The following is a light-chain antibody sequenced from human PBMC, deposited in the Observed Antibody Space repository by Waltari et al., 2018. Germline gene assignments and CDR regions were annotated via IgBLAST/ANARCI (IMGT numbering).Light chain of an antibody. CDR2: DVT. Sequence: QSALTQPASVSGSPGQSITISCPGTSSDVGTYDYFSWYQQHPGKAPKLMIYDVTKRPSGIANRFSGSKSGNTASLTISGLQAEDEADYYCSSYTTSSTVYVFGTGTKVTVL. J-gene: IGLJ1*01. CDR1: SSDVGTYDY. V-gene: IGLV2-14*03. CDR3: SSYTTSSTVYV.